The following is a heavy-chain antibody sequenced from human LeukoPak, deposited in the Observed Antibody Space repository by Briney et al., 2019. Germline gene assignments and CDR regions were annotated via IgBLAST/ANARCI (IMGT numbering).Heavy chain of an antibody. CDR3: ARRSVRITMVRGVIRALGY. Sequence: ASVKVSCKASGYTFTSYGISWVRQAPGQGREWMGWISAYNGNTNYAQKLQGRVTMTTDTSTSTAYMELRSLRSDDTAVYYCARRSVRITMVRGVIRALGYWGQGTLVTVSS. J-gene: IGHJ4*02. V-gene: IGHV1-18*04. D-gene: IGHD3-10*01. CDR1: GYTFTSYG. CDR2: ISAYNGNT.